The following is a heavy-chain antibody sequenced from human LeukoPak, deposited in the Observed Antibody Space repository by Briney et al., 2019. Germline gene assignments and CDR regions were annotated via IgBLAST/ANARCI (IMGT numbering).Heavy chain of an antibody. CDR3: ARGGRKNYYYFMDV. J-gene: IGHJ6*03. CDR2: SFDGRDE. Sequence: SFDGRDEYSADSVKGRFTISRDNSKNTLYLEMNSLRSEDTAVYYCARGGRKNYYYFMDVWGKGTTVTVSS. V-gene: IGHV3-30*03. D-gene: IGHD1-14*01.